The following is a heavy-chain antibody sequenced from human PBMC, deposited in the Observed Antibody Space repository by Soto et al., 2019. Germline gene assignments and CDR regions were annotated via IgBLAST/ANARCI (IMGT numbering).Heavy chain of an antibody. D-gene: IGHD3-22*01. CDR2: ISGSGGST. Sequence: GGSLRLSCAASGFTFSSDAMSWVRQAPGKGLEWVSAISGSGGSTYYADSVKGRFTISRDNSKNTLYLQMNSLRAEDTAVYYCASSTYYCDSSGYYLDYWGQGTLVTVSS. V-gene: IGHV3-23*01. CDR1: GFTFSSDA. CDR3: ASSTYYCDSSGYYLDY. J-gene: IGHJ4*02.